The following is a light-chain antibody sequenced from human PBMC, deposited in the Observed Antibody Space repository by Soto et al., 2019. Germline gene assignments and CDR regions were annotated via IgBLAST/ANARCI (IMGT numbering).Light chain of an antibody. Sequence: ERVMTQSPALLSVSPGERVTLSCRASQSVGSDLAWYQQKPSQTPRLLIYDASSRATGVPARFSGSGSGTEFTLTISSLQSDDFAFYHCQQYYNWPIAFGQGTRLEI. CDR3: QQYYNWPIA. CDR1: QSVGSD. V-gene: IGKV3-15*01. CDR2: DAS. J-gene: IGKJ5*01.